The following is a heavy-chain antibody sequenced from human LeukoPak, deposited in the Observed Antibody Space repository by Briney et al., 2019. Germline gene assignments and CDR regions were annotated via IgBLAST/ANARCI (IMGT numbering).Heavy chain of an antibody. CDR3: ASRGMEGVTTVDY. CDR1: GYTFTGYY. Sequence: ASVKVSCKASGYTFTGYYMHWVRPAPGQGLEWMGWINPNSGGTNYAQKFQGRVTMTRHTSISTAYMELSRLRSDDTAVYYCASRGMEGVTTVDYWGQGTLVTVSS. V-gene: IGHV1-2*02. CDR2: INPNSGGT. D-gene: IGHD1-26*01. J-gene: IGHJ4*02.